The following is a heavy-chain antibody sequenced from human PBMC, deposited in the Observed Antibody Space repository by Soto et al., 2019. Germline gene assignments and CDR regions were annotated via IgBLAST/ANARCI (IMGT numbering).Heavy chain of an antibody. Sequence: DVQLLEAGGHLVQPGGSLRLSCAASGFTFSSYAMSWVRQAPGKGLEWVSSVSAGGDMTYYSDSVKGRFTISRDNSNNALFLQMNSLRIEDTALYYCARGDRGGSGSTASYYYSGLDGWGQGTTVTVS. J-gene: IGHJ6*02. CDR3: ARGDRGGSGSTASYYYSGLDG. V-gene: IGHV3-23*01. D-gene: IGHD3-10*01. CDR2: VSAGGDMT. CDR1: GFTFSSYA.